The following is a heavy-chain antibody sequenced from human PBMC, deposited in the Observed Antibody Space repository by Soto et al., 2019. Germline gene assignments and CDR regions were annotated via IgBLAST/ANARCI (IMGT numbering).Heavy chain of an antibody. D-gene: IGHD3-22*01. CDR3: VKDTVVVINGGDFDY. V-gene: IGHV3-23*01. CDR1: GFTYVKYA. Sequence: EVQLLESGGALVQPGGSLRLSCEASGFTYVKYAMSWVHQAPGKGLEWVSGISGDAGRTFYADSVKGRFTISRDNSKNTVYLQMNSLRVEDTAVYYCVKDTVVVINGGDFDYX. CDR2: ISGDAGRT. J-gene: IGHJ4*01.